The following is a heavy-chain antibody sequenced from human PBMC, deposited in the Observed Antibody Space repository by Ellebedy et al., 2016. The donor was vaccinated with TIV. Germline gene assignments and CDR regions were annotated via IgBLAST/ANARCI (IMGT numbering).Heavy chain of an antibody. V-gene: IGHV3-23*01. Sequence: GESLKISCAAPGFTFSSYAMSWVRQAPGKGLEWVSAISDSGGSTYYADSVKGRFTISRDNSKNTLYLQMNSLRAEDTAVYYCARDPLRYYFDYWGQGTLVTVSS. D-gene: IGHD2-15*01. J-gene: IGHJ4*02. CDR2: ISDSGGST. CDR3: ARDPLRYYFDY. CDR1: GFTFSSYA.